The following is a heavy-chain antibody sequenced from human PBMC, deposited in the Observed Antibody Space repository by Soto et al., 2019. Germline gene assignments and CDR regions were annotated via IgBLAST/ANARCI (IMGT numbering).Heavy chain of an antibody. V-gene: IGHV4-34*01. CDR3: ARGIGYCSSINCYSSRRLRFDS. CDR2: VNHSGTT. Sequence: SATLSLTCAVYGGSFSGYYWTWIRQSPEKGLEWIGEVNHSGTTYYNPSLKTRATISVHTPKNQFSLKMSSVTPADTAVYYCARGIGYCSSINCYSSRRLRFDSWGQGTLVTVSS. D-gene: IGHD2-2*01. CDR1: GGSFSGYY. J-gene: IGHJ4*02.